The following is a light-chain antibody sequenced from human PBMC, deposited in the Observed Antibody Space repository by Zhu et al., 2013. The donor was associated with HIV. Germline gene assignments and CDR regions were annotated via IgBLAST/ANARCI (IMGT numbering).Light chain of an antibody. CDR3: QQYASVPL. Sequence: DIVMTQSPDSLAVSLGERATINCRSSQSVLYSSNNKNYLNWYQQKPGKAPQLLIYDASNLQTGVPSRFSGSGFGTHFTFTISSLQPEDIATYYCQQYASVPLFGPGTKVGIK. J-gene: IGKJ3*01. V-gene: IGKV4-1*01. CDR1: QSVLYSSNNKNY. CDR2: DAS.